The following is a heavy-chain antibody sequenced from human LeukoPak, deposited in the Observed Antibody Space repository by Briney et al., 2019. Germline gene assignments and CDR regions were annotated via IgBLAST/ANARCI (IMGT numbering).Heavy chain of an antibody. D-gene: IGHD3-22*01. V-gene: IGHV4-34*01. Sequence: SETLSLTCAVYGGSFSGYYWSWIRQPPGKGLEWIGEINHSGSTNYNPSLKSRVTISVDTSKNQFSLKLSSVTAADTAVYYCARDYDSSGYYFNYFDYWGQGTLVTVSS. CDR3: ARDYDSSGYYFNYFDY. CDR2: INHSGST. CDR1: GGSFSGYY. J-gene: IGHJ4*02.